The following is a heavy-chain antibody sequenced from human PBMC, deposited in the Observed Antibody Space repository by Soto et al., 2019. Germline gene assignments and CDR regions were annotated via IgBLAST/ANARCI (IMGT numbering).Heavy chain of an antibody. J-gene: IGHJ4*02. Sequence: QVQLVQSGAEVKKPGSSVKVSCKASGGTFSSYAISWVRQAPGQGLEWMGGIIPIFGTANYAQKFQGRVTIPADESTSTAYMELSSLRSEDTAVYYCATRRTYYYDSSGYLFDYWGQGTLVTVSS. CDR2: IIPIFGTA. V-gene: IGHV1-69*01. CDR1: GGTFSSYA. CDR3: ATRRTYYYDSSGYLFDY. D-gene: IGHD3-22*01.